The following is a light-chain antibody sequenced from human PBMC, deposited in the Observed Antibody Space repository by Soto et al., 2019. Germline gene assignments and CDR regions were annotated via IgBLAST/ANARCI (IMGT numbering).Light chain of an antibody. Sequence: QAVVTQPPSVSGAPGQRVTISCSGSSSNIAAGYDVHWYQQLPGTAPKLLIYANSIRPSGVPDRFSGSTSGTSASLAITGLQAEDEADYYCQSYDNILSGYVFGTGTKLTVL. J-gene: IGLJ1*01. CDR1: SSNIAAGYD. CDR2: ANS. V-gene: IGLV1-40*01. CDR3: QSYDNILSGYV.